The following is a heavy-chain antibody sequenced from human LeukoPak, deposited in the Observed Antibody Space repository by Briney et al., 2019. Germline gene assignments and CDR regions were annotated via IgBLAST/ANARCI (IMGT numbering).Heavy chain of an antibody. CDR3: ARASVTMIVVAPQPDY. D-gene: IGHD3-22*01. J-gene: IGHJ4*02. Sequence: GASVKVSCKASGYTFTSYGISWVRQAPGQRLEWMGWISAYNGNTNYAQKLQGRVTMTTDTSTSTAYMELRSLRPDDTAVYYCARASVTMIVVAPQPDYWGQGTLVTVSS. CDR1: GYTFTSYG. V-gene: IGHV1-18*01. CDR2: ISAYNGNT.